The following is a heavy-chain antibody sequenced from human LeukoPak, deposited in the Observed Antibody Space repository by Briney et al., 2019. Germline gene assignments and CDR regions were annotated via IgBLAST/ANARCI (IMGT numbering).Heavy chain of an antibody. V-gene: IGHV3-30*03. CDR3: ATLRGGDAFDI. CDR2: ISYDGSNK. D-gene: IGHD3-10*01. CDR1: GFTFSSYG. Sequence: GGSLRLSCAASGFTFSSYGMHWVRQAPGKGLEWVAVISYDGSNKYYADSVKGRFTISRDNSKNTLYLQMNSLRAEDTAVYYCATLRGGDAFDIWGQGTMVTVSS. J-gene: IGHJ3*02.